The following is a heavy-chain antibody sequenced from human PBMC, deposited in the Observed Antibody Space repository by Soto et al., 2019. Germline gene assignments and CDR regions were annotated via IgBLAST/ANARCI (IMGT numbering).Heavy chain of an antibody. CDR1: GLTFSTSA. D-gene: IGHD6-19*01. J-gene: IGHJ4*02. CDR3: ARGVAGFDY. Sequence: GWALRLSCAAPGLTFSTSAVDWVRQAPGKGLEWVALFWHDGPKIYYADSVRGRFNISRDISRNKLYLQMNSLTAEDTAVYYCARGVAGFDYWGRGTQVTVS. CDR2: FWHDGPKI. V-gene: IGHV3-33*01.